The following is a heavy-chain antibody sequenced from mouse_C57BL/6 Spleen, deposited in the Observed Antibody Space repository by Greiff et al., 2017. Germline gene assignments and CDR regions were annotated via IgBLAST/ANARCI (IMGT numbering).Heavy chain of an antibody. V-gene: IGHV1-81*01. CDR3: AIRTDYYGSSYVGY. CDR2: IYTRSGNT. CDR1: GYTFTSYG. Sequence: VQLQQSGAELARPGASVKLSCKASGYTFTSYGISWVKQRTGQGLEWIGEIYTRSGNTYYNEKFKGKATLTADKYSSTAYMELRSLTSEDSAVYFCAIRTDYYGSSYVGYWGQGTTLTVSS. J-gene: IGHJ2*01. D-gene: IGHD1-1*01.